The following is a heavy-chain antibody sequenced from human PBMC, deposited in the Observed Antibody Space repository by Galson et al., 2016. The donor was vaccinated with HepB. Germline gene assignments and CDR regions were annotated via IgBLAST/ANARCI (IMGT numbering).Heavy chain of an antibody. Sequence: LRLSCAASGLIFSPYWMHWVRQAPGKGLMWLSHINSDGSTTAFADSVRGRFSISRDNAKNTLYLHMNSVRAEDTAVFYCALEKIYVGSLDVWGQGTTVTVSS. CDR3: ALEKIYVGSLDV. V-gene: IGHV3-74*03. D-gene: IGHD3-10*01. CDR1: GLIFSPYW. CDR2: INSDGSTT. J-gene: IGHJ6*02.